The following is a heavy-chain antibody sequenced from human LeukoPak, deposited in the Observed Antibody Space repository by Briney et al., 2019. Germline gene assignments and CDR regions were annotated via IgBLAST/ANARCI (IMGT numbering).Heavy chain of an antibody. V-gene: IGHV1-2*06. CDR2: INPNSGGA. CDR1: GYTFTAYF. D-gene: IGHD4-23*01. Sequence: ASVKVSCKASGYTFTAYFIQWVRQAPGQGLEWMGRINPNSGGANYGQKFQGRVTMTRDRSITTAYMELSRLRSDDTAMYYCARDQVDGGNTFDPWGQGTLVTVSS. J-gene: IGHJ5*02. CDR3: ARDQVDGGNTFDP.